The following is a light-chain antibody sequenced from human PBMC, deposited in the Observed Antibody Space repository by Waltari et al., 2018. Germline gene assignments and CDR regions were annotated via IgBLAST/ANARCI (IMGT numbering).Light chain of an antibody. CDR1: QIFITW. CDR3: QQYNTYPWT. J-gene: IGKJ1*01. Sequence: DIQMTQSPSTLSAYVGDTVTITCRASQIFITWLAWYQQKPGKAPKLLIYDASTLESGVPSRFSGSGSGTEFTLTISSLQPLDFAVYYCQQYNTYPWTFGQGTQVEI. CDR2: DAS. V-gene: IGKV1-5*01.